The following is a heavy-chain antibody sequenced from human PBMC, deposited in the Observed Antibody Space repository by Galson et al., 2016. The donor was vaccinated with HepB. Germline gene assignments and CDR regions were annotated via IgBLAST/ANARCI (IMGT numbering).Heavy chain of an antibody. D-gene: IGHD3-3*01. CDR3: ATDYYDAMDL. CDR2: FYSGGAA. V-gene: IGHV3-66*01. Sequence: SLRLSCAASGFSIRSSTMMWVRQAPGKGLEWVSVFYSGGAAFYAGSVQGRFTVSSDNSKDTLYLQMNSLRAEDTAVYYCATDYYDAMDLWGQGTTVTVSS. J-gene: IGHJ6*02. CDR1: GFSIRSST.